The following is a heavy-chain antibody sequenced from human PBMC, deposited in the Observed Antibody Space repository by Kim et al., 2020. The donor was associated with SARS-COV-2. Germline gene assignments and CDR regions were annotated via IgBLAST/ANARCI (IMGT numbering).Heavy chain of an antibody. J-gene: IGHJ4*02. D-gene: IGHD2-21*02. CDR2: ISSSSSYI. CDR1: GFTFSSYS. V-gene: IGHV3-21*01. Sequence: GGSLRLSCAASGFTFSSYSMNWVRQAPGKGLEWVSSISSSSSYIYYADSVKGRFTISRDNAKNSLYLQMNSLRAEDTAVYYCARDRDIVVVTAIPDYWGQGTLVTVSS. CDR3: ARDRDIVVVTAIPDY.